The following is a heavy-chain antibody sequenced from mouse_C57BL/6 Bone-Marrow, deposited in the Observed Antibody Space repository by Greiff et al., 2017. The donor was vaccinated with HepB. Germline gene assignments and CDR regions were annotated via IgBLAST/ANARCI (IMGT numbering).Heavy chain of an antibody. V-gene: IGHV1-74*01. D-gene: IGHD1-1*01. CDR3: AWTVVAEGFAY. J-gene: IGHJ3*01. CDR1: GYTFTSYW. CDR2: IHPSDSDT. Sequence: QVQLKQPGAELVKPGASVKVSCKASGYTFTSYWMHWVKQRPGQGLEWIGRIHPSDSDTNYNQKFKGKATLTVDKSSSTAYMQLSSLTSEDAAVYYYAWTVVAEGFAYWCQGTLVTVSA.